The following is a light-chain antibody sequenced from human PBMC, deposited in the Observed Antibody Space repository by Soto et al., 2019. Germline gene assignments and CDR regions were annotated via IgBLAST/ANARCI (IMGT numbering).Light chain of an antibody. J-gene: IGKJ4*01. CDR1: QSVSNNY. CDR3: QQYGKSPLP. CDR2: GAS. Sequence: DIRLTQSPANLYLSPGERATLSCRASQSVSNNYLAWYQQKPGQAPRLLIYGASNRATGIPDRFTASGSGTDFTLTISRLEPEDFAVYICQQYGKSPLPFGGGSNVAIK. V-gene: IGKV3-20*01.